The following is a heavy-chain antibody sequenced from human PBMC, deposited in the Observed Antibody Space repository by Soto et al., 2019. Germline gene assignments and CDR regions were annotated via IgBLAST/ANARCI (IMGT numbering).Heavy chain of an antibody. CDR1: GFTFSSYA. Sequence: LRLSCAASGFTFSSYAMSWVRQAPGKGLEWVSAISGSGGSTYYADSVKGRFTISRDNSKNTLYLQMNSLRAEDTAVYYCAKVRDGYNYVQLDYWGQGTLVTVSS. V-gene: IGHV3-23*01. CDR3: AKVRDGYNYVQLDY. J-gene: IGHJ4*02. D-gene: IGHD5-12*01. CDR2: ISGSGGST.